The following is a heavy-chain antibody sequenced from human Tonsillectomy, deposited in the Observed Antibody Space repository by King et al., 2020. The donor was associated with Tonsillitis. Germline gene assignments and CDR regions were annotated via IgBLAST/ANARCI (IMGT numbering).Heavy chain of an antibody. V-gene: IGHV1-69*01. CDR3: ARGPIATAGDYYYYYMDV. J-gene: IGHJ6*03. CDR1: GGTFSNLA. D-gene: IGHD6-13*01. CDR2: IIPIFGTP. Sequence: QLVQSEAEMQKPGSSVKVSCKASGGTFSNLAISWVRQAPGQGLEWMGGIIPIFGTPNYAQKFQGRVTITADESTSTAYMELSRLRSADTAVYYCARGPIATAGDYYYYYMDVWGRGTSVTVSS.